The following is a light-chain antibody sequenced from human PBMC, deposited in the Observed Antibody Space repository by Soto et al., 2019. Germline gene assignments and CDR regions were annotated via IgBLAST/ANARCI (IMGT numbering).Light chain of an antibody. CDR1: SSDVGGSNY. V-gene: IGLV2-14*03. Sequence: QSALTQPASVSGSPGQSIAISCTGTSSDVGGSNYVSWYQQHPGKAPKLMIYDVSNRPSGVSNRFSGSKSGNTASLTISGIQAADEADYYCCSYTTSSTYVFGTWTKVTVL. CDR2: DVS. CDR3: CSYTTSSTYV. J-gene: IGLJ1*01.